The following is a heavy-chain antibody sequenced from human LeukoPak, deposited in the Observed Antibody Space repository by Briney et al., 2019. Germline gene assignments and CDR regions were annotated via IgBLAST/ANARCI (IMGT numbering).Heavy chain of an antibody. CDR3: ARAVGGYCSSTSCYAPKVCFDY. V-gene: IGHV4-34*01. CDR2: INIIGNT. J-gene: IGHJ4*02. CDR1: GGSFSGYY. Sequence: SETLSLTCAVYGGSFSGYYWSWIRQPPGKGLEWIGEINIIGNTNYNPSLKSRVTISVDTTKNQFSLKLSSVTAADTAVYYCARAVGGYCSSTSCYAPKVCFDYWGQGTLVTVCS. D-gene: IGHD2-2*01.